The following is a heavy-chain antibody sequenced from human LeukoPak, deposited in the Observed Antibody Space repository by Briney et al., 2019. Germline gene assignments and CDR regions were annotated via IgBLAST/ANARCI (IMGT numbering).Heavy chain of an antibody. Sequence: VASVKVSCKASRYTFTDDYMHWVRQAPGQGLEWMGWINPNSGGTNYAQKFQGRVTMTRDTSISTAYMELSRLRSDDTAVYYCARGGWSLGYCSSSSCLDWFDPWGQGTLVTVSS. CDR3: ARGGWSLGYCSSSSCLDWFDP. D-gene: IGHD2-2*01. CDR1: RYTFTDDY. CDR2: INPNSGGT. J-gene: IGHJ5*02. V-gene: IGHV1-2*02.